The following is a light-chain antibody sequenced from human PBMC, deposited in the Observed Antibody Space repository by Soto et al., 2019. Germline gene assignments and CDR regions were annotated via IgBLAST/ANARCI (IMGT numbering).Light chain of an antibody. CDR3: SSYTSSNTYV. J-gene: IGLJ1*01. CDR2: NVS. CDR1: SSDVGGYNS. Sequence: QSALTNPASVTGSPGESIAIFCTGNSSDVGGYNSVSWYQQHPGKAPKLMIYNVSNRPSGVSDRFSGSKSGNTASLTISGLQAEDEADYYCSSYTSSNTYVFGTGTKVTVL. V-gene: IGLV2-14*03.